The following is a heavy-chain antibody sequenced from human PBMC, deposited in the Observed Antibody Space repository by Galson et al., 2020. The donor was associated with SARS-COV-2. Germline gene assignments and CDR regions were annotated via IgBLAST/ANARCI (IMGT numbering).Heavy chain of an antibody. CDR1: GGSISSSSYY. V-gene: IGHV4-39*01. D-gene: IGHD3-3*01. CDR3: ARHSGFLEWLSYMDV. CDR2: IYYSGST. J-gene: IGHJ6*03. Sequence: SETLSLTCTVSGGSISSSSYYWGWIRQPPGKGLEWIGSIYYSGSTYYNPSLKSRVTISVDTSKNQFSLKLSSVTAADTAVYYCARHSGFLEWLSYMDVWGKGTTVTVSS.